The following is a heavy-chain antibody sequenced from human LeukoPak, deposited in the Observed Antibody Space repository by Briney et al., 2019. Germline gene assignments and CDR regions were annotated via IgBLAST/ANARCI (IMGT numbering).Heavy chain of an antibody. V-gene: IGHV3-7*01. CDR2: MNPDGSAI. J-gene: IGHJ3*02. Sequence: GGSLRLSCTASGFSFSGSLMSWVGQLPGKGLEWLADMNPDGSAIVYVDSVKGRFTVSRNNAKNSLYLQMDGLRAEDTAVYYCARDPLNGALDIWGQGTLVTVSS. CDR3: ARDPLNGALDI. CDR1: GFSFSGSL.